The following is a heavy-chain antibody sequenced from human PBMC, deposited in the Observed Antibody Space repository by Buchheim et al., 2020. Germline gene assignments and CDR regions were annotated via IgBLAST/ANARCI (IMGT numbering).Heavy chain of an antibody. J-gene: IGHJ4*02. CDR3: AKDHHVDTAMAPPALLFDY. CDR1: GFTFSSYA. D-gene: IGHD5-18*01. Sequence: EVQLLESGGGLVQPGGSLRLSCAASGFTFSSYAMSWVRQAPGKGLEWVSAISGSGGSTYYADSVKGRFTISRDNSTNTLYLQMNSLRAEDTAVYYCAKDHHVDTAMAPPALLFDYWGQGTL. V-gene: IGHV3-23*01. CDR2: ISGSGGST.